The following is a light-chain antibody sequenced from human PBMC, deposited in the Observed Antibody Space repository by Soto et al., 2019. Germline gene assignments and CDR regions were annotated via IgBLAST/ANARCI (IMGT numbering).Light chain of an antibody. V-gene: IGLV1-40*01. CDR1: SSNIGAGYD. CDR2: GNS. Sequence: QPVLTQPPSVSGAPGQRVTISCTGSSSNIGAGYDVHWYQQLPGTAPKLLIYGNSNRPSGVPDRFSGSKSGTSASLAITGLQAEDEADYYSQSYDSSLGYVFGTGTKLTVL. CDR3: QSYDSSLGYV. J-gene: IGLJ1*01.